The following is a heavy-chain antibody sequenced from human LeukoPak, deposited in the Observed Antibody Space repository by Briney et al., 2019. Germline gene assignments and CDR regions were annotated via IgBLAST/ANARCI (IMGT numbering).Heavy chain of an antibody. Sequence: SETLSLTCTVSGGSFSSYYWSWIRQPPGKGLEWIGYMSYSGSTNYNPSLKSRVTISVDTSKNQFSLKLSSVTAADTAVYYCARGGAYYDILTGRPSYYSYYMDVWGKGTTVTVSS. CDR1: GGSFSSYY. V-gene: IGHV4-59*12. J-gene: IGHJ6*03. CDR2: MSYSGST. CDR3: ARGGAYYDILTGRPSYYSYYMDV. D-gene: IGHD3-9*01.